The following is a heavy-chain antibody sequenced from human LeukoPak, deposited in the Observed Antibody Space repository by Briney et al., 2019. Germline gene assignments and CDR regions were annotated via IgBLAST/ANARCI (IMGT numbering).Heavy chain of an antibody. J-gene: IGHJ5*02. Sequence: PSETLSLTCTVSGGSISSYHWSWIRQPPGKGLEWIGYIYYSGSTNYNPSLKSRVTISVDTSKNQFSLKLSSVTAADTAVYYCARLIAVAGWFDPWGQGTLVTVSS. D-gene: IGHD6-19*01. CDR3: ARLIAVAGWFDP. CDR2: IYYSGST. CDR1: GGSISSYH. V-gene: IGHV4-59*08.